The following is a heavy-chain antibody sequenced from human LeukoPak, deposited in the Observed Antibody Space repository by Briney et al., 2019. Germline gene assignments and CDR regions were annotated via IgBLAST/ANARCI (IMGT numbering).Heavy chain of an antibody. CDR1: GFTFSSYA. CDR2: ISGSGGST. Sequence: PGGSLRLSCAASGFTFSSYAMSRVRQAPGKGLEWVSAISGSGGSTYYADSVKGRFTISRDNSKNTLYLQMNSLRAEDTAVYYCARILSNWSIYYFDYWGQGTLVTVSS. CDR3: ARILSNWSIYYFDY. V-gene: IGHV3-23*01. D-gene: IGHD1-20*01. J-gene: IGHJ4*02.